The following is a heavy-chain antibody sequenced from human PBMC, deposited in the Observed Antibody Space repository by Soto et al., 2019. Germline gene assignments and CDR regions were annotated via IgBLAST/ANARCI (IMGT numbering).Heavy chain of an antibody. CDR3: AKKPPSSIQGWAFGLDV. CDR2: TFTGGST. CDR1: GFSVTTNY. V-gene: IGHV3-53*02. Sequence: EVQLVETGGGLIQPGGSLGRSCLASGFSVTTNYIIWVRQPPGKGLEWVSTTFTGGSTHYADSVKGRFSISRDNSKNTVYLQMNNMRVEDTAVYYCAKKPPSSIQGWAFGLDVWGQGTTVSVSS. D-gene: IGHD1-26*01. J-gene: IGHJ6*02.